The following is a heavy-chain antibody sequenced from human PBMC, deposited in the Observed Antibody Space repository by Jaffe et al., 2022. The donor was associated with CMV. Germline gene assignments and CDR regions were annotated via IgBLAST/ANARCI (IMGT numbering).Heavy chain of an antibody. Sequence: QVQLVESGGGVVQPGRSLRLSCAASGFTFSSYGMHWVRQAPGKGLEWVAVISYDGSNKYYADSVKGRFTISRDNSKNTLYLQMNSLRAEDTAVYYCAKGDPASYYYDSSGYLDFDYWGQGTLVTVSS. D-gene: IGHD3-22*01. J-gene: IGHJ4*02. CDR3: AKGDPASYYYDSSGYLDFDY. V-gene: IGHV3-30*18. CDR1: GFTFSSYG. CDR2: ISYDGSNK.